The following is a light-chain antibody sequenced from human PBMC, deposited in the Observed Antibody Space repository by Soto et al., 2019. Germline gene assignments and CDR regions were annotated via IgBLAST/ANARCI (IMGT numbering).Light chain of an antibody. Sequence: VVRPKSQFPLPVTLEKPPSIPSRLSQSLVYSDGNTSLNWFHQRPGQPPRRLIYKVSNRDSGVPDRFSGSGSGTDFTLKISRVEAEDVGVYYCMQGTHWPPWTFGQGTKVEIK. V-gene: IGKV2-30*01. CDR2: KVS. CDR1: QSLVYSDGNTS. CDR3: MQGTHWPPWT. J-gene: IGKJ1*01.